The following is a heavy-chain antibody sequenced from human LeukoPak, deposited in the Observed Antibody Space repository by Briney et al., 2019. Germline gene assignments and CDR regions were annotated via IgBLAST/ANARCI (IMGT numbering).Heavy chain of an antibody. CDR1: GGSIGSYY. CDR2: IYYSGST. J-gene: IGHJ4*02. D-gene: IGHD2-21*02. V-gene: IGHV4-59*01. CDR3: ARASKHIVVVTD. Sequence: SETLSLTCTVSGGSIGSYYWSWIRQPPGKGLEWIGYIYYSGSTNYNPSLKSRVTISVDTSKNQFSLKLSSVTAADTAVYYCARASKHIVVVTDWGQGTLVTVSS.